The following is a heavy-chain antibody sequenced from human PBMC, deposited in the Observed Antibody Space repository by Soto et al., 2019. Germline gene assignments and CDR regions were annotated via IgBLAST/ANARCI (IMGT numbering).Heavy chain of an antibody. Sequence: GASVKVSCKVSGYNFINYGITWVRQAPGQGLEWMGWIRVHNGNTNYAQKLQGRVTMTTDTSTSTAYMELRSLRSDDTAVYYCVRDLDGSGSYYTDYWGPGTLVTVSS. J-gene: IGHJ4*02. CDR3: VRDLDGSGSYYTDY. V-gene: IGHV1-18*01. CDR2: IRVHNGNT. D-gene: IGHD3-10*01. CDR1: GYNFINYG.